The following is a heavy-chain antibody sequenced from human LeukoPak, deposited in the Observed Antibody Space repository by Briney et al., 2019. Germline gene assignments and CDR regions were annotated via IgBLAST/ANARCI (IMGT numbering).Heavy chain of an antibody. D-gene: IGHD3-22*01. CDR1: GYTFTGYF. Sequence: ASVKVSCKASGYTFTGYFIHWVRQAPGQGLEWMGWINPSSGSPNYAQKFQGRVTMTIDTSITTAYMELIRLRSDDTAIYYCASRGYYYASDIWGQGTLVAVSS. V-gene: IGHV1-2*02. CDR2: INPSSGSP. CDR3: ASRGYYYASDI. J-gene: IGHJ3*02.